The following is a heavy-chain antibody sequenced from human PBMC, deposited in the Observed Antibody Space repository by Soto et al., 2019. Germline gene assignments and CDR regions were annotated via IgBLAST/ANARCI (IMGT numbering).Heavy chain of an antibody. D-gene: IGHD2-2*01. Sequence: GASVKVSCKASGGTFSSYAISWVRQAPGQGLEWMGWISAYNGNTNYAQKLQGRVTMTTDTSTSTAYMELRSLRSDDTAVYYCARDAPRGYCSSTSCRNMDVWGQGTTVTVSS. J-gene: IGHJ6*02. V-gene: IGHV1-18*01. CDR1: GGTFSSYA. CDR3: ARDAPRGYCSSTSCRNMDV. CDR2: ISAYNGNT.